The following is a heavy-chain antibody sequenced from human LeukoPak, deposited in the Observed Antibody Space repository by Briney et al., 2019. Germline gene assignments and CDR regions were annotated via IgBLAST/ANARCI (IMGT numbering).Heavy chain of an antibody. Sequence: PSETLSLTCTVSGGSISSYYWSWIRQPPGKGLEWIGYIYCSGSTNYNPSLKSRVTISVDTSKNQFSLKLSSVTAADTAVYYCARDSGGSSAWYYYYGMDVWGQGTTVTVSS. D-gene: IGHD1-26*01. CDR2: IYCSGST. J-gene: IGHJ6*02. CDR1: GGSISSYY. V-gene: IGHV4-59*01. CDR3: ARDSGGSSAWYYYYGMDV.